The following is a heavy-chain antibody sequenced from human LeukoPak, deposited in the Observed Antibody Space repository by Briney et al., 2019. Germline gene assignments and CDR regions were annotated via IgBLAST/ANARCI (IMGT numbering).Heavy chain of an antibody. D-gene: IGHD3-10*01. CDR1: GFTFSSYW. CDR3: ARDPARATYYYGSGIFDY. J-gene: IGHJ4*02. V-gene: IGHV3-7*03. Sequence: GGSLRLSCAASGFTFSSYWMSWVRQAPGKGQEWVANIKQDGSEKYYVDSVKGRFTISRDNAKNSLYLQMNSLRAEDTAVYYCARDPARATYYYGSGIFDYWGQGTLVTVSS. CDR2: IKQDGSEK.